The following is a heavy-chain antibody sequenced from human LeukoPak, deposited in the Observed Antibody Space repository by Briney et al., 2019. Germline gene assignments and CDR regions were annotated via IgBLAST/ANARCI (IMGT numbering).Heavy chain of an antibody. CDR2: IIPIFGTA. D-gene: IGHD2-15*01. V-gene: IGHV1-69*05. J-gene: IGHJ3*02. CDR1: GGTFSSYA. Sequence: ASVKVSCKASGGTFSSYAISWVRQAPGQGLEWMGGIIPIFGTANYAQKFQGRVTITTDESTSTAYMGLSSLRSEDTAVYYCARDKRYCSGGSCYHDAFDIWGQGTMVTVSS. CDR3: ARDKRYCSGGSCYHDAFDI.